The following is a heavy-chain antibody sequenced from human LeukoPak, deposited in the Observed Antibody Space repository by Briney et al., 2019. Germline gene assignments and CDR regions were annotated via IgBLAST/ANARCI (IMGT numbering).Heavy chain of an antibody. CDR3: ARQVWRYYGSGNAPYFDY. CDR2: IYYSGST. D-gene: IGHD3-10*01. J-gene: IGHJ4*02. V-gene: IGHV4-59*08. Sequence: SETLSLICSVSGGSMSCYYWSWMRQPPGKGLEGMGYIYYSGSTNYNPSLKSRVTISVDTSKDQFSLQLSSVTAADTAVYYCARQVWRYYGSGNAPYFDYWGQGTLVTVSS. CDR1: GGSMSCYY.